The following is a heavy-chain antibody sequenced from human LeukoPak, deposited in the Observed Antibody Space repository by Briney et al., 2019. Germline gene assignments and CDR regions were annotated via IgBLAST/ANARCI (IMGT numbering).Heavy chain of an antibody. CDR3: ARITFDFWSGYYMPDDP. CDR2: VMPLFGTA. Sequence: GASVKVSCKTSGGTFNNSAISWVRQAPGQGLEWVGGVMPLFGTAGYAQKFQGGVTITKDESTRTVYLELTSLTSDDTAVYYCARITFDFWSGYYMPDDPWGQGTLVTVSS. V-gene: IGHV1-69*05. J-gene: IGHJ5*02. CDR1: GGTFNNSA. D-gene: IGHD3-3*01.